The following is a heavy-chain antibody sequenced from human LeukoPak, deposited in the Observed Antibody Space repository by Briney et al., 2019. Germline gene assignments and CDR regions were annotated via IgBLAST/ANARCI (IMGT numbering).Heavy chain of an antibody. CDR1: GYTFTSYY. D-gene: IGHD2-21*02. Sequence: ASVKVSCKASGYTFTSYYMHWVRQAPGQGLEWMGIINPSGGSTSYAQKFLGRVTMTRDTSTSTVYMELSSLRSEDTAVYYCARDWAYCGGDCHRYLGYWGQGTLVTVSS. CDR2: INPSGGST. CDR3: ARDWAYCGGDCHRYLGY. V-gene: IGHV1-46*01. J-gene: IGHJ4*02.